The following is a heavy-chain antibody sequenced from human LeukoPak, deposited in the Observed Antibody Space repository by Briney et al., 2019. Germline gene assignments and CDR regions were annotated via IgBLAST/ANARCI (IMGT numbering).Heavy chain of an antibody. CDR1: GGSISSYY. CDR3: ARLTDYYGSGSVDPYYYYYYYMDV. D-gene: IGHD3-10*01. J-gene: IGHJ6*03. Sequence: PSETLSLTCTVSGGSISSYYWSWIRQPAGKGLEWIGEVYHNGNTNYNPSLKSRVTISVDTSKNQFSLKLSSVTAADTAVYYCARLTDYYGSGSVDPYYYYYYYMDVWGKGTTVTISS. CDR2: VYHNGNT. V-gene: IGHV4-59*08.